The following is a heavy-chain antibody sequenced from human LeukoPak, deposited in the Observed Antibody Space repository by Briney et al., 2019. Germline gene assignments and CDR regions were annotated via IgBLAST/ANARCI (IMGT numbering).Heavy chain of an antibody. D-gene: IGHD6-19*01. CDR1: GFTFSSYE. CDR3: ARESIAVAGAPFDY. V-gene: IGHV3-48*03. J-gene: IGHJ4*02. Sequence: GGSLRLSCAASGFTFSSYEMNWVRQAPGKGLEWVSYISSGSTIYDADSVKGRFTISRDSAKNSLYLQMNSLRAEDTAVYYCARESIAVAGAPFDYWGQGTLVTVSS. CDR2: ISSGSTI.